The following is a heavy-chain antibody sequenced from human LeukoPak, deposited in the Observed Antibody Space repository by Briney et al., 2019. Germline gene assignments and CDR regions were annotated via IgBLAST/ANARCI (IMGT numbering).Heavy chain of an antibody. CDR1: GGTFSSYA. CDR3: ASGPEGYQIDY. CDR2: IIPIFGTA. D-gene: IGHD2-2*01. J-gene: IGHJ4*02. Sequence: VASVKVSCKASGGTFSSYAISWVRQAPGQGLEWMGGIIPIFGTANYAQKFQGRVTITADESTSTAYMELSSLRSEDTAVYYCASGPEGYQIDYWGQGTLVTVSS. V-gene: IGHV1-69*13.